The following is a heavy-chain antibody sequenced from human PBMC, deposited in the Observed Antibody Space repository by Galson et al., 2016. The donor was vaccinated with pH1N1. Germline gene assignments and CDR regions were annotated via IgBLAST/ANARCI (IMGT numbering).Heavy chain of an antibody. V-gene: IGHV3-23*01. CDR2: ISGSGENT. J-gene: IGHJ6*02. Sequence: LRLSCAASGFSFSAYAMNWVRQAPGKRPEWVSVISGSGENTMYADSVKGRFTISRDNSKTTTFLQMDNLRAEDTAVYYCAKSGRTARQILAPRDGMDVWGQGTTVTVS. D-gene: IGHD1-14*01. CDR3: AKSGRTARQILAPRDGMDV. CDR1: GFSFSAYA.